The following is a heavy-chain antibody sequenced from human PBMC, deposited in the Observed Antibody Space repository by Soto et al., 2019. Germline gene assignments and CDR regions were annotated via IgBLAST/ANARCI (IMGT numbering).Heavy chain of an antibody. CDR2: IHYRGSA. J-gene: IGHJ5*02. Sequence: PSETLSLTCTVSGGSLSSDDYYWTWIRQPPGKGLEWIGYIHYRGSAHYNPSLKSRVTISIDTSKNQFSLKVSSVTAADTAVYYCARDGAQAGSFRGKWFEPWGQGTLGNVS. D-gene: IGHD3-10*01. V-gene: IGHV4-30-4*01. CDR1: GGSLSSDDYY. CDR3: ARDGAQAGSFRGKWFEP.